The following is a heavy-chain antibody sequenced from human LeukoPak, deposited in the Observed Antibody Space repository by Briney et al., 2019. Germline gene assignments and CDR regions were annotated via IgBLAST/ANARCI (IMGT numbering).Heavy chain of an antibody. CDR1: GGSISSSTY. V-gene: IGHV4-39*01. CDR2: IHYSGNT. J-gene: IGHJ4*02. Sequence: SETLSLTCIVSGGSISSSTYWGWIRQPPGKGLEWIGSIHYSGNTYYNPSLKSRVTISVDTSKNQFSLRLSSVTAADTAVYYCASPQRGYSYGYAGPFDYWGQGTLVTVSS. CDR3: ASPQRGYSYGYAGPFDY. D-gene: IGHD5-18*01.